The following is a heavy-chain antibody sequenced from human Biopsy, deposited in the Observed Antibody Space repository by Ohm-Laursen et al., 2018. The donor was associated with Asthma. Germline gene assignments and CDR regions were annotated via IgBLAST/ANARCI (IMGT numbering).Heavy chain of an antibody. V-gene: IGHV4-31*01. CDR3: ARNLPGYAYGPFED. Sequence: TLSLTCTVSSASITTSPRFWSWLRLLPGKGLEWIGCSYYSGETFFNPSLKNPLFMSLDSSKNQFSLKMTSVTVADTAVYFFARNLPGYAYGPFEDWGQGTLVTVSS. CDR2: SYYSGET. J-gene: IGHJ4*02. CDR1: SASITTSPRF. D-gene: IGHD5-18*01.